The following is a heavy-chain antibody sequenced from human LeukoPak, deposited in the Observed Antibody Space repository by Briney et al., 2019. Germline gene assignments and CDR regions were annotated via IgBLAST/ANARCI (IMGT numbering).Heavy chain of an antibody. D-gene: IGHD2-2*02. Sequence: GGTLRLSCAASGFTFSSYGMSWVRQAPGKGLEWVSAISGSGGSTYYADSVKGRFTISRDNSDNTLYLQMNSLRAEDTAVYYCTSQPLLYSIDYWGQGTLVTVSS. V-gene: IGHV3-23*01. J-gene: IGHJ4*02. CDR1: GFTFSSYG. CDR2: ISGSGGST. CDR3: TSQPLLYSIDY.